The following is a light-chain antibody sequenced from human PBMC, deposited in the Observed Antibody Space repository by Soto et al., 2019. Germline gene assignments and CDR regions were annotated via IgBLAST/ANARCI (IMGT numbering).Light chain of an antibody. CDR2: GAS. J-gene: IGKJ1*01. CDR1: QSVSSN. Sequence: EIVMTQSPATLSVPPGERATLSCRASQSVSSNLAWYQQKPGQAPRLLIYGASTRAIGIPARFSGSGSGTEFTLTISSLQSEDFAVYYCQQYNNWPRTFGQGTKVDIK. V-gene: IGKV3-15*01. CDR3: QQYNNWPRT.